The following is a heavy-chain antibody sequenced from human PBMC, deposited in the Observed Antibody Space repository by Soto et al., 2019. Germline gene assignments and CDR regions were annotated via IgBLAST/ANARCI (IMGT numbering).Heavy chain of an antibody. CDR2: ISYDGSNK. V-gene: IGHV3-30-3*01. CDR3: ARDADHPGIAAAGRVYGMDV. D-gene: IGHD6-13*01. J-gene: IGHJ6*02. CDR1: GFTFSSYS. Sequence: GGSLRLSCAASGFTFSSYSMHWVRQAPGKGLERVAVISYDGSNKYYADSVKGRFTISRDNSKNTLYLKMNSLRAEDTAVYYCARDADHPGIAAAGRVYGMDVRRQGTTVTVSS.